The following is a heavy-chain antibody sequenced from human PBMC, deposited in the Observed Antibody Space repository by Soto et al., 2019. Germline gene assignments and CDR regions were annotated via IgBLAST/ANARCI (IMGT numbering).Heavy chain of an antibody. CDR2: IYSGGST. V-gene: IGHV3-66*01. CDR3: ARDLGTPITMIVPGFRRSGAFDI. Sequence: GGSLRLSCAASGFTVSSNYMSWVRQAPGKGLEWVSVIYSGGSTYYADSVKGRFTISRDNSKNTLYLQMNSLRAEDTAVYYCARDLGTPITMIVPGFRRSGAFDIWGQGTMVTVSS. J-gene: IGHJ3*02. CDR1: GFTVSSNY. D-gene: IGHD3-22*01.